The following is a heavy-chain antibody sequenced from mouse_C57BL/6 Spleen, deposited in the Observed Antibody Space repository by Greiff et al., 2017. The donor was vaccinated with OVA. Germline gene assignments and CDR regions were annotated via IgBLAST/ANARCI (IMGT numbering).Heavy chain of an antibody. CDR3: ARPARATHYAMDY. CDR1: GYTFTSYW. Sequence: VQLQQPGAELVMPGASVKLSCKASGYTFTSYWMHWVKQRPGQGLEWIGEIDPSDSYTNYNQKFKGKSTLTVDTSSSTAYMQLRSLASEDSAFYDSARPARATHYAMDYWGQGTSVTVSS. D-gene: IGHD3-1*01. V-gene: IGHV1-69*01. J-gene: IGHJ4*01. CDR2: IDPSDSYT.